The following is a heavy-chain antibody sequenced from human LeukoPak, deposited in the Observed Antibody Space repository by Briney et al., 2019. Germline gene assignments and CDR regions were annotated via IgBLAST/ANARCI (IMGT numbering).Heavy chain of an antibody. D-gene: IGHD3-9*01. CDR3: ARANPDISIGRDAFDI. Sequence: SETLSPTCTVSGGSISSYYWSWIRQPPGKGLEWIGYIYYSGSTNYNPSLKSRVTISVDTSKNQFSLKLSSVTAADTAVYYCARANPDISIGRDAFDIWGQGTMVTVSS. CDR1: GGSISSYY. CDR2: IYYSGST. J-gene: IGHJ3*02. V-gene: IGHV4-59*01.